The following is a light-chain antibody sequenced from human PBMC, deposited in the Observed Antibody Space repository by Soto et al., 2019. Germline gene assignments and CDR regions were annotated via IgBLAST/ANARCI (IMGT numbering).Light chain of an antibody. CDR2: DAS. CDR1: QSVSSY. J-gene: IGKJ2*01. V-gene: IGKV3-11*01. CDR3: QQRSNWPPYT. Sequence: EIVLTQSPATLSLSPGERATLSCRASQSVSSYLAWYQQKPGQAPRLLIYDASNRATGIPARFSGSGSGTGFTLTIRHLEAEDFAVYYCQQRSNWPPYTFGQGTKLEIK.